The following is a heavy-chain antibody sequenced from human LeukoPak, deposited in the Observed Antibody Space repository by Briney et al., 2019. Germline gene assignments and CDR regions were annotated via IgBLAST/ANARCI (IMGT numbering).Heavy chain of an antibody. CDR1: GGSISSDY. CDR3: ARASQIAVIDY. Sequence: SETLSLTCSVSGGSISSDYWSWIRQPPGKGLEWIGYIYYSGSANYNPSLKSRVTISVDTSKNQFSLKLSSVTAADTAVYYCARASQIAVIDYWGQGTLVTVSS. CDR2: IYYSGSA. V-gene: IGHV4-59*08. J-gene: IGHJ4*02. D-gene: IGHD6-19*01.